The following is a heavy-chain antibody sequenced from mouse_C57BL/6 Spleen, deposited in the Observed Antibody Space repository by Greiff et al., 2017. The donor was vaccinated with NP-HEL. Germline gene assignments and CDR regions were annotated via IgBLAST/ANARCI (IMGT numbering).Heavy chain of an antibody. V-gene: IGHV1-55*01. CDR3: ARVDGYYEAWFAY. D-gene: IGHD2-3*01. CDR2: IYPGSGST. Sequence: QVQLKQPGAELVKPGASVKMSCKASGYTFTSYWITWVKQRPGQGLEWIGDIYPGSGSTNYNEKFKSKATLTVDTSSSTAYIQLSSLTSEDSAVYYCARVDGYYEAWFAYWGQGTLVTVSA. CDR1: GYTFTSYW. J-gene: IGHJ3*01.